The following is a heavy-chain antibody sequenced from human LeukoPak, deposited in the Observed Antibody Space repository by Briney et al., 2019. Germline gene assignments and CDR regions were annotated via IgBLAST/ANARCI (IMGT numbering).Heavy chain of an antibody. CDR1: GGSISSYF. J-gene: IGHJ4*02. D-gene: IGHD6-13*01. CDR3: ARDSPGGSSLDY. Sequence: PSETLSLTCSVSGGSISSYFWSWIRQPPGKGLEWIGYIYYSGTTNYNPSLKSRVTISVDTSKNQFSLKLNSVTAADTAVYYCARDSPGGSSLDYWGQGTLVTVSS. CDR2: IYYSGTT. V-gene: IGHV4-59*01.